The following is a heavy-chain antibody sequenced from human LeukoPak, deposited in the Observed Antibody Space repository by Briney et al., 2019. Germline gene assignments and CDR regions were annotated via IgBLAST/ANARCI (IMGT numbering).Heavy chain of an antibody. CDR2: IYYSGST. CDR3: ARISPIFGVVIRYYFDY. CDR1: GGSISSSSYY. V-gene: IGHV4-39*01. Sequence: SETLSLTCTVSGGSISSSSYYWGWIRQPPGKGLEWIGSIYYSGSTYYNPSLKSRVTISVDTSKNQFSLKLSSVTAADTAVYYCARISPIFGVVIRYYFDYWGQGTLVTVSS. J-gene: IGHJ4*02. D-gene: IGHD3-3*01.